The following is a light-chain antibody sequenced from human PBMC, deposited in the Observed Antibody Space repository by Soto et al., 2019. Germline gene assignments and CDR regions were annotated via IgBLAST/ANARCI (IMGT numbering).Light chain of an antibody. CDR3: QQCYSSPRT. CDR2: AAS. Sequence: DLQMTQSPSTLSAGVGDRVTITCRASQRISTYLNWYQQKPGKAPTLLIYAASSLQSGVPSRFIGGGSGTDFTLTINTLQPEDCATYFCQQCYSSPRTFGQGTKVEIK. CDR1: QRISTY. J-gene: IGKJ1*01. V-gene: IGKV1-39*01.